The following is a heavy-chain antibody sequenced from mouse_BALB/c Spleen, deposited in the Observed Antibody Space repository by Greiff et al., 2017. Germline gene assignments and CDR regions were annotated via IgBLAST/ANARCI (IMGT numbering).Heavy chain of an antibody. V-gene: IGHV1-69*02. J-gene: IGHJ3*01. CDR2: IYPSDSYT. CDR1: GYTFTSYW. D-gene: IGHD3-1*01. Sequence: QVHVKQPGAELVRPGASVKLSCKASGYTFTSYWINWVKQRPGQGLEWIGNIYPSDSYTNYNQKFKDKATLTVDKSSSTAYMQLSSPTSEDSAVYYCTRELGSFAYWGQGTLVTVSA. CDR3: TRELGSFAY.